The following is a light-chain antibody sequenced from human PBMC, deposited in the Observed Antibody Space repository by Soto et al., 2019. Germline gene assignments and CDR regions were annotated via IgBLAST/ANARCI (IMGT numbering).Light chain of an antibody. Sequence: EILLTQSPGTLSLSPGERATLSCRASQTIDNTLAWYQRKPGQAPRLLIYDASTRATGVPARFSGSGSGTDFTLTISSLQSEDFEVYYCQHYNYWPYTFGQGTKVDIK. V-gene: IGKV3-15*01. CDR1: QTIDNT. J-gene: IGKJ2*01. CDR3: QHYNYWPYT. CDR2: DAS.